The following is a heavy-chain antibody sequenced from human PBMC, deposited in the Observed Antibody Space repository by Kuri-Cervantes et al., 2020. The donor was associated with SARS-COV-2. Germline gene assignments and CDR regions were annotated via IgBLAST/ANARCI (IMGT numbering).Heavy chain of an antibody. D-gene: IGHD4-23*01. CDR2: ISGSGGST. CDR1: GFTVSSNY. Sequence: GGSLRLSCAASGFTVSSNYMSWVRQAPGKGLEWVSAISGSGGSTYYADSVKGRFTISRDNSKNTLYLQMNSLRAEDTAVYYCAKAPRPHWDGGNSGDYWGQGTLVTVSS. V-gene: IGHV3-23*01. J-gene: IGHJ4*02. CDR3: AKAPRPHWDGGNSGDY.